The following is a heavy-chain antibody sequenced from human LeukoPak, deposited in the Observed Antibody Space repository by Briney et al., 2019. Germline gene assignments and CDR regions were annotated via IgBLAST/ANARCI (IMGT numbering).Heavy chain of an antibody. D-gene: IGHD1-26*01. Sequence: SVKVSCKASGGTFSSYAISWVRQAPGQGLEWMGGIIPIFGAANYAQKFQGRVTITADESTSTAYMELSSLRSEDTAVYYCASGSGSYDWFDPWGQGTLVTVSS. CDR2: IIPIFGAA. J-gene: IGHJ5*02. V-gene: IGHV1-69*01. CDR3: ASGSGSYDWFDP. CDR1: GGTFSSYA.